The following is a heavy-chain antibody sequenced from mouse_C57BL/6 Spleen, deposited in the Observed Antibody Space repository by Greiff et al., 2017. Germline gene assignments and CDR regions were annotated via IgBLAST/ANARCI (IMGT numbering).Heavy chain of an antibody. V-gene: IGHV1-85*01. D-gene: IGHD2-5*01. J-gene: IGHJ4*01. CDR3: AREGDYSNLYAMDY. CDR1: GYTFPSYD. CDR2: IYPRDGST. Sequence: VQLQQSGPELVKPGASVKLSCKASGYTFPSYDINWVKQRPGQGLEWIGWIYPRDGSTKYNEKFKGKATLTVDTSSSTAYMELHSLTSEDSAVYFCAREGDYSNLYAMDYWGQGTSVTVSS.